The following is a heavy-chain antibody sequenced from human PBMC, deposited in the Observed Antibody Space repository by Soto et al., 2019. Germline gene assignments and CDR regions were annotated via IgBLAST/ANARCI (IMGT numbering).Heavy chain of an antibody. V-gene: IGHV1-69*13. Sequence: SVKVSCKASGGTFSSYAISWVRQAPGQGLEWMGGIIPIFGTANYAQKFQGGVTITADESTSTAYMELSSLRSEDTAVYYCARDRVKNVEVIDAFDIWGQGTMVTVSS. J-gene: IGHJ3*02. D-gene: IGHD2-21*01. CDR2: IIPIFGTA. CDR3: ARDRVKNVEVIDAFDI. CDR1: GGTFSSYA.